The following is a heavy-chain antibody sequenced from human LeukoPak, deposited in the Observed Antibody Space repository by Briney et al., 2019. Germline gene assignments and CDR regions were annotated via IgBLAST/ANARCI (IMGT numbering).Heavy chain of an antibody. V-gene: IGHV4-34*01. CDR3: ARGRRFSHYYYCGMDV. CDR2: INHSGST. CDR1: GGSFSGYY. Sequence: SETLSLTCAVYGGSFSGYYWSWIRQPPGKGLEWIGEINHSGSTNYNPSLKSRVTISVDTSKNQFSLKLSSVTAADTAVYYCARGRRFSHYYYCGMDVWGQGTTVTVSS. J-gene: IGHJ6*02. D-gene: IGHD3-3*01.